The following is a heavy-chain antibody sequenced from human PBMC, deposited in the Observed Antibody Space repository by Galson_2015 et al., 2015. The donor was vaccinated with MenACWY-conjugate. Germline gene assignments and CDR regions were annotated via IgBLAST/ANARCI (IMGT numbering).Heavy chain of an antibody. Sequence: QSGAEVKKPGESLKISCKASGGTFSSYAISWVRQAPGQGLEWMGGIIPIFGTANYAQKFQGRVTITADESTSTAYMELSSLRSEDTAVYYCARGRGQGDTAMGSPPYYMDVWGKGTTVTVSS. D-gene: IGHD5-18*01. CDR2: IIPIFGTA. CDR1: GGTFSSYA. J-gene: IGHJ6*03. CDR3: ARGRGQGDTAMGSPPYYMDV. V-gene: IGHV1-69*01.